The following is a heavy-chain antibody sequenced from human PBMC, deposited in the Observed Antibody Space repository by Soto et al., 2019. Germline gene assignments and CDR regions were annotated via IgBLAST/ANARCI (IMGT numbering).Heavy chain of an antibody. Sequence: ASVKVSCKAPGYTFTGYYMHWVRQAPGQGLEWMGWINPNSGGTNYAQKFQGRVTMTRDTSISTAYMELSRLRSDDTAVYYCAVSTSDHYSLDYWGQGTLVTVSS. D-gene: IGHD2-2*01. CDR2: INPNSGGT. V-gene: IGHV1-2*02. J-gene: IGHJ4*02. CDR1: GYTFTGYY. CDR3: AVSTSDHYSLDY.